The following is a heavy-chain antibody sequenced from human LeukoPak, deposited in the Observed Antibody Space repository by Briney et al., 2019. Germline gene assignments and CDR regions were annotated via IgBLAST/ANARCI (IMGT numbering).Heavy chain of an antibody. CDR3: ARVGDPRGRFDP. D-gene: IGHD3-16*01. J-gene: IGHJ5*02. Sequence: PSETLSLTCTVSGGSISSYYWSWIRQPPGKGLEWIGYIYYSGSTNYNPSLKSRVTISVDTSKNQFSLKLSSVTVADTAVYYCARVGDPRGRFDPWGQGTLVTVSS. CDR1: GGSISSYY. CDR2: IYYSGST. V-gene: IGHV4-59*01.